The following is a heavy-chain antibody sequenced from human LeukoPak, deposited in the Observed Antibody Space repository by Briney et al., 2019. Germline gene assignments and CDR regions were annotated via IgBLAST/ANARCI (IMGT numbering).Heavy chain of an antibody. CDR2: NITHDAYT. V-gene: IGHV5-51*01. J-gene: IGHJ5*02. Sequence: GVALKIPCKGSGCSFPKYWIVWVGQTPAKGLVGLVVNITHDAYTKYNPSFQNRVTISVDKSISNSYLQWSSLTAADTAMYYCSGRPYAYTSSATLCSYSWFVRRVEGSLV. D-gene: IGHD2-21*01. CDR1: GCSFPKYW. CDR3: SGRPYAYTSSATLCSYSWFVR.